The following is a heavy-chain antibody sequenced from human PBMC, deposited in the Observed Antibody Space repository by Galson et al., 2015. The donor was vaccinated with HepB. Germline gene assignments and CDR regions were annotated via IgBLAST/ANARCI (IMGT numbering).Heavy chain of an antibody. CDR2: ISTTSDNK. V-gene: IGHV3-48*01. Sequence: SLRLSCAASGFTFSSYTMHWVRQAPGKGLEWISYISTTSDNKFPADSVKGRFIISRDNAKNSLYLQMNSLRAEDTAVYYCARIALSGSYWYFDYWGQGTLVTVSS. CDR1: GFTFSSYT. CDR3: ARIALSGSYWYFDY. J-gene: IGHJ4*02. D-gene: IGHD1-26*01.